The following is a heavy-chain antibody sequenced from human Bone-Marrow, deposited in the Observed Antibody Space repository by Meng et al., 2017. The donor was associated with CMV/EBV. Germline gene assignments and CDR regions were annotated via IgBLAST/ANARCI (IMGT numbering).Heavy chain of an antibody. D-gene: IGHD6-6*01. V-gene: IGHV3-30*04. CDR2: ISYDGSNK. CDR3: ARVHPRLGQFRKSIAAQFDP. Sequence: GESLKISCAASGFTFRSYGIHWVRQAPGKGLEWVAVISYDGSNKYYADSVKGRFTISRDNSKNTLYLQMNSLRAEDTAVYYCARVHPRLGQFRKSIAAQFDPWGQGTLVTVSS. J-gene: IGHJ5*02. CDR1: GFTFRSYG.